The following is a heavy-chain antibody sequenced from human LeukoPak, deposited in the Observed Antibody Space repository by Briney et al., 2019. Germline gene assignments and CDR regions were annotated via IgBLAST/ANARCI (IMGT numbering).Heavy chain of an antibody. CDR1: GFTFSGSA. D-gene: IGHD3-10*01. Sequence: GGSLRLSCAASGFTFSGSAMHWVRQASGKGLEWVGRIRSKANSYATAYAASVEGRFTISRDDSKNTAYLQMNSLKTEDTAVYYCTRHEYYYGSGSMDVWGKGTTVTVSS. CDR3: TRHEYYYGSGSMDV. CDR2: IRSKANSYAT. J-gene: IGHJ6*03. V-gene: IGHV3-73*01.